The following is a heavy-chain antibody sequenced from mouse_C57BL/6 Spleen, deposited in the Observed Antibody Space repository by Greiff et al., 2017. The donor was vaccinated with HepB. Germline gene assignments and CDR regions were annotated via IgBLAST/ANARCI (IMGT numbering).Heavy chain of an antibody. D-gene: IGHD2-4*01. J-gene: IGHJ3*01. CDR2: IWGVGST. CDR1: GFSLTSYG. CDR3: ASAYYDYDGGFAY. Sequence: VKLVESGPGLVAPSQSLSITCTVSGFSLTSYGVDWVRQSPGKGLEWLGVIWGVGSTNYNSALKSRLSISKDNSKSQVFLKMNSLQTDDTAMYYCASAYYDYDGGFAYWGQGTLVTVSA. V-gene: IGHV2-6*01.